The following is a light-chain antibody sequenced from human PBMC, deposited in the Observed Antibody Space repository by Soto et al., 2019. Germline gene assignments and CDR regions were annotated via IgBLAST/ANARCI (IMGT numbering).Light chain of an antibody. CDR3: QQYYSYPSLT. CDR1: QGIRND. Sequence: DIEMTKSPSSLSASVGDRVTITCRASQGIRNDLGWYQQKPGKAPKRLIYAASSLQSGVPSRFSGSGSGTDFTLTISCLQSEDFATYYCQQYYSYPSLTFGGGTKVDIK. J-gene: IGKJ4*01. V-gene: IGKV1-17*01. CDR2: AAS.